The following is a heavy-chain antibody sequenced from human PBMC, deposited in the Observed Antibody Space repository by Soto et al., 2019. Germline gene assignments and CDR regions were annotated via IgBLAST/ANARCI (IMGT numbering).Heavy chain of an antibody. D-gene: IGHD3-10*01. CDR2: ISAYNGNT. V-gene: IGHV1-18*04. Sequence: QVQLVHSGAEVKKPGASVKVSCKASGYTFTSYGISWVRQVPGHGLDWMGWISAYNGNTNYAQKLQGRVTMTTDTSTRTAYMELRSLISDYTAVYYCARDLCGSGSLSGFVGTSFYGMDFLGQGTTVTVSS. CDR1: GYTFTSYG. J-gene: IGHJ6*02. CDR3: ARDLCGSGSLSGFVGTSFYGMDF.